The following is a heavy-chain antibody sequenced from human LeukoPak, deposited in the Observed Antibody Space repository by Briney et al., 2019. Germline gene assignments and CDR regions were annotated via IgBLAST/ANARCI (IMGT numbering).Heavy chain of an antibody. CDR2: IKQDGGEK. CDR3: ARELGNGAFDI. D-gene: IGHD7-27*01. J-gene: IGHJ3*02. CDR1: GFSFRSYW. V-gene: IGHV3-7*01. Sequence: GGSLRLSCVASGFSFRSYWMSWVRQAPGKGLEWVANIKQDGGEKYYVDSVKGRFTISRDNAKNSLYLQMNSLRAEDTAVYYCARELGNGAFDIWGQGTMVTVSS.